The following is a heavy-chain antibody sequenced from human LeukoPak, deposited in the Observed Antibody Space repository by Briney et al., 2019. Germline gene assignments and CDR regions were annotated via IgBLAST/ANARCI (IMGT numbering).Heavy chain of an antibody. V-gene: IGHV1-18*01. CDR3: AREADFWSGYTHDY. CDR1: GYTFTNYG. D-gene: IGHD3-3*01. Sequence: ASVKVSCKASGYTFTNYGITWVRQAPGQGLEWMGWISIYNGDTDYAQKLQGRVTMTTDTSTNTAYMDLRSLRSDDTAVYYCAREADFWSGYTHDYWGQGTLVTVSS. J-gene: IGHJ4*02. CDR2: ISIYNGDT.